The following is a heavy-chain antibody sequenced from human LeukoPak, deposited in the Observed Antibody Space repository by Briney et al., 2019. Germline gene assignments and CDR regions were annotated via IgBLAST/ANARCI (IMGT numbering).Heavy chain of an antibody. J-gene: IGHJ4*02. CDR2: MNPNTGNT. CDR3: ARKFLGSRGYYFDY. CDR1: GYTFTGYY. V-gene: IGHV1-8*02. Sequence: GASVKVSCKASGYTFTGYYMHWVRQAPGQGLEWMGWMNPNTGNTGYAQKFQGRVTMTRNTSIRTAYMELSSLRSEDTAVYYCARKFLGSRGYYFDYWGQGTLVTVSS. D-gene: IGHD3-10*01.